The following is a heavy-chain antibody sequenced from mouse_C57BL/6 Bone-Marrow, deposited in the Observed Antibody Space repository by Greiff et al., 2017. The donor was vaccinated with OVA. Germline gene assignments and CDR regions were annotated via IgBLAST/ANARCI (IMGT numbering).Heavy chain of an antibody. J-gene: IGHJ4*01. Sequence: EVKLMESGPGLAKPSQTLSLTCSVTGYSITSDYWNWVRKFPGNKLEYMGYISYSGSTYYNQSLKSRISITRDTSKNQYYLQLNSVPTEDTATYYCARYTHLLYAMDYWGQGTSVTVSS. D-gene: IGHD2-1*01. CDR2: ISYSGST. CDR1: GYSITSDY. CDR3: ARYTHLLYAMDY. V-gene: IGHV3-8*01.